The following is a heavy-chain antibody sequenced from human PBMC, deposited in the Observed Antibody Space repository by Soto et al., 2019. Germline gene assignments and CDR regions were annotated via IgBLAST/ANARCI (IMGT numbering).Heavy chain of an antibody. CDR1: GFTFSSYG. D-gene: IGHD4-17*01. V-gene: IGHV3-33*01. CDR2: IWYDGSNK. Sequence: QVQLVESGGGVVQPGRSLRLSCAASGFTFSSYGMHWVRQAPGKGLEWVAVIWYDGSNKYYADSVKGRFTISRDNSKNTLYLQMNSLRAEDTAVYYCARDRNYGDYNWFDPWGQGTLVTVSS. CDR3: ARDRNYGDYNWFDP. J-gene: IGHJ5*02.